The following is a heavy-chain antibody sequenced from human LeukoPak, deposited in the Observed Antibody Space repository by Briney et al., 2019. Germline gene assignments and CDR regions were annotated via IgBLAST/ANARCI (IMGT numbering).Heavy chain of an antibody. CDR1: GYTFTSYG. J-gene: IGHJ6*02. V-gene: IGHV1-18*01. CDR3: ARDAQRLVRLYYGMDV. Sequence: ASVKVSCKASGYTFTSYGISWVRQAPGQGLEWMGWISGYNGNTNYAQKLQGRVTMTTDTSTSTAYMELRSLRSDDTAVYYCARDAQRLVRLYYGMDVWGQGTTVTVSS. CDR2: ISGYNGNT. D-gene: IGHD6-19*01.